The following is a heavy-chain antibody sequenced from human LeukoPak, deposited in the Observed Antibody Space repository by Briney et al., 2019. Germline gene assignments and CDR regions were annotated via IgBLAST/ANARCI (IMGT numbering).Heavy chain of an antibody. CDR2: IYYSGST. J-gene: IGHJ4*02. CDR1: GGSISSYY. CDR3: ARDGPFPALGY. V-gene: IGHV4-59*01. D-gene: IGHD2/OR15-2a*01. Sequence: SETLSLTCTVSGGSISSYYWSWIRQPPGKGLEWIGYIYYSGSTNYNPSLKSRVTISVDTPKNQFSLKLSSVTAADTAVYYRARDGPFPALGYWGQGTLVTVSS.